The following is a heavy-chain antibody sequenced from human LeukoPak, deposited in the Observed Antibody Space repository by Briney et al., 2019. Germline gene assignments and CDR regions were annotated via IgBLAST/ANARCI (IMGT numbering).Heavy chain of an antibody. D-gene: IGHD1-1*01. CDR3: TRDANWNPDY. CDR2: ISSISSGI. CDR1: GFTFSTYS. V-gene: IGHV3-48*01. J-gene: IGHJ4*02. Sequence: GGSLRLSCAASGFTFSTYSMNWVRQAPGKGLEWVSYISSISSGIYYADSVQGRFTTSRDNGKDSLYLQMNSLRAEDTAVYYCTRDANWNPDYWGQGTLVTVSS.